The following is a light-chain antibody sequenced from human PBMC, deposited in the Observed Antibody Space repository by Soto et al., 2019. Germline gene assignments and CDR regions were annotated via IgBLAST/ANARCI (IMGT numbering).Light chain of an antibody. CDR1: SSDVGGYNY. CDR2: SNN. CDR3: ASWDDRLGAVI. V-gene: IGLV2-14*03. Sequence: QSVLTQPASVSGSPGQSITISCTGTSSDVGGYNYVSWYQQHPGKAPKLLMHSNNLRPSGVPERISGSKFGTAASLAISGLRSEDEAVYYCASWDDRLGAVIFGGGTKVTVL. J-gene: IGLJ2*01.